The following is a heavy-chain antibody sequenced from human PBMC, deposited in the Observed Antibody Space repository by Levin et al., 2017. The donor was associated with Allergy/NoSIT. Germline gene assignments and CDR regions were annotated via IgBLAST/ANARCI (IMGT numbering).Heavy chain of an antibody. CDR2: ISSNGGST. Sequence: PWGSLRLSCSASGFTFSSYAMHWVRQAPGKGLEYVSAISSNGGSTYYADSVKGRFTISRDNSKNTLYLQMSSLRAEDTAVYYCVKDFHVPIKRITMIVVATDAFDIWGQGTMVTVSS. J-gene: IGHJ3*02. D-gene: IGHD3-22*01. CDR3: VKDFHVPIKRITMIVVATDAFDI. CDR1: GFTFSSYA. V-gene: IGHV3-64D*06.